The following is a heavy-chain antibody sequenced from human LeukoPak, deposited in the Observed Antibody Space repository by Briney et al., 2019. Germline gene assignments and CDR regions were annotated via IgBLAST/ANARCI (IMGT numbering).Heavy chain of an antibody. CDR3: ARRFSGSSELDY. Sequence: GGSLRLSCAASGFTVSNNYMNWVRQAPGKGLEWVSVIYSGGNTYYADSVKGRFTISRDNSKNTLYLQMNSLRAEDTAMYYCARRFSGSSELDYWGQGTLVTVSS. V-gene: IGHV3-53*01. D-gene: IGHD1-26*01. CDR2: IYSGGNT. J-gene: IGHJ4*02. CDR1: GFTVSNNY.